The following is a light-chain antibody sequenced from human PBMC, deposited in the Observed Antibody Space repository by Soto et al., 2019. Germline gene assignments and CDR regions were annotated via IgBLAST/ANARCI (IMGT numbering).Light chain of an antibody. V-gene: IGKV3-20*01. CDR3: QQYGSSPLYT. CDR2: GAS. J-gene: IGKJ2*01. Sequence: EIVLTQSPGTLSLSPGERATLSCRASQSVSSSYIAWYQRKPGQAPRLLIYGASSRATGIPDRFSGSGSGIDFTLTISRLEPEDFAVYYCQQYGSSPLYTFGQGTKLEIK. CDR1: QSVSSSY.